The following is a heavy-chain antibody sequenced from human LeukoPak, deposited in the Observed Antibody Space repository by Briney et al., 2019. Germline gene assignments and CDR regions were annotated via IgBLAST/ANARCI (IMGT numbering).Heavy chain of an antibody. CDR2: INHSGST. Sequence: SETLSLTCAVYGGSFSGYYWSWIRQPPGKGLEWIGEINHSGSTNYNPSLKSRVTISVDTPKNQFSLKLSSVTAADTAAYYCARRSSSWYQVIDYWGQGTLVTVSS. V-gene: IGHV4-34*01. CDR1: GGSFSGYY. D-gene: IGHD6-13*01. CDR3: ARRSSSWYQVIDY. J-gene: IGHJ4*02.